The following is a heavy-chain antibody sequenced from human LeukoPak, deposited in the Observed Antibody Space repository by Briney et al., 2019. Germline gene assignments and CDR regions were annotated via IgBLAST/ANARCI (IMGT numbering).Heavy chain of an antibody. D-gene: IGHD3-22*01. V-gene: IGHV3-21*01. CDR3: ARDLIVYYDSSGYLYGMDV. J-gene: IGHJ6*02. CDR2: ISSSSSYI. CDR1: GFTFSSYS. Sequence: GGSLRLSCAASGFTFSSYSMNWVRQAPGKGLEWVSSISSSSSYIYYADSVKGRFTISRDNAKNSLYLQMNSLRAEDTAVYYCARDLIVYYDSSGYLYGMDVWGQGTTVTVSS.